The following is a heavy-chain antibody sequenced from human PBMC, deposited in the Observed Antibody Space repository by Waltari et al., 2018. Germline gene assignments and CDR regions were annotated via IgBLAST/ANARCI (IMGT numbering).Heavy chain of an antibody. Sequence: EVQLVESGGGLVHTGGSLGLSCVGYGFTSFTHFISWVRQAPGKGLEWISASSDGGVYTYYADSVEGRFTISRDSSKNTIYLQMNSLRVEDTALYYCAKGFEDLLPFDHWGQGTQVTVSS. CDR1: GFTSFTHF. CDR2: SSDGGVYT. J-gene: IGHJ4*02. V-gene: IGHV3-23*04. D-gene: IGHD2-21*01. CDR3: AKGFEDLLPFDH.